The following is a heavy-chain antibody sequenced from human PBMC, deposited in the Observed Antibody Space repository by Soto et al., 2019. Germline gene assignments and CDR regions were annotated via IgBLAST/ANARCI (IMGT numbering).Heavy chain of an antibody. CDR2: INWNGGST. V-gene: IGHV3-20*04. CDR1: GFTFDDYG. CDR3: ASGIVGATTYGMDV. D-gene: IGHD1-26*01. Sequence: PGGSLRLSCAASGFTFDDYGMSWVRQDPGKGLEWVSGINWNGGSTGYADSVKGRFTISRDNAKNSLYLQMNSLRAEDTALYYCASGIVGATTYGMDVWGQGTTVTVSS. J-gene: IGHJ6*02.